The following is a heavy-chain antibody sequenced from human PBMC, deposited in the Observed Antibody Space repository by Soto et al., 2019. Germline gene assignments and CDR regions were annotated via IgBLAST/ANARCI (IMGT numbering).Heavy chain of an antibody. CDR2: IYPGDSDT. Sequence: GEALKHSFYASGYSFTNYWSGWVRQMPGKGLEWMGIIYPGDSDTRYSPSFQGQVTISADKSISTAYLQWSSLKASDTAMYYCARVPAVAGTSHLDYWGQGTLVTVSS. D-gene: IGHD6-19*01. V-gene: IGHV5-51*01. J-gene: IGHJ4*02. CDR3: ARVPAVAGTSHLDY. CDR1: GYSFTNYW.